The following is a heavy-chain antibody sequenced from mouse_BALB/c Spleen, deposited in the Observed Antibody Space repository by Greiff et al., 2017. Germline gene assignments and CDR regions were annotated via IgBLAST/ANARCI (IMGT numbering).Heavy chain of an antibody. D-gene: IGHD4-1*01. CDR2: ISSGSSTI. J-gene: IGHJ3*01. V-gene: IGHV5-17*02. Sequence: EVHLVESGGGLVQPGGSRKLSCAASGFTFSSFGMHWVRQAPEKGLEWVAYISSGSSTIYYADTVKGRFTISRDNPKNTLFLQMTSLRSEDTAMYYCAREGDWAFAYWGQGTLVTVSA. CDR3: AREGDWAFAY. CDR1: GFTFSSFG.